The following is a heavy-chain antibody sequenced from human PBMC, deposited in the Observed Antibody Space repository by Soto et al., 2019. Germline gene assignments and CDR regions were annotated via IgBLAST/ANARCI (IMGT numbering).Heavy chain of an antibody. CDR3: AREPRY. CDR1: GGSIRSGGYY. Sequence: QVQLQESGPGLVKPSQTLSLTCTVSGGSIRSGGYYWNWIRQHPRKVLEWIGYIYYSGNTYYNPSLKSRVTISVDTSKNQFSLKLSSVTAADTAVYYCAREPRYWGQGTQVTGSS. V-gene: IGHV4-31*03. CDR2: IYYSGNT. J-gene: IGHJ4*02.